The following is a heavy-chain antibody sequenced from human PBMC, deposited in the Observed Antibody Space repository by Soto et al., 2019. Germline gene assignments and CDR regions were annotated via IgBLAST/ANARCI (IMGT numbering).Heavy chain of an antibody. D-gene: IGHD3-3*01. CDR3: ERFGEVTYYYYYMDV. CDR2: INHSGST. Sequence: SETLSLTCAVYGGSFSGYYWSWIRQPPGKGLEWIGEINHSGSTNYNPSLKSRVTISVDTSKNQFSLKLSSVTAADTAVYYCERFGEVTYYYYYMDVWGKGTTVTVSS. V-gene: IGHV4-34*01. CDR1: GGSFSGYY. J-gene: IGHJ6*03.